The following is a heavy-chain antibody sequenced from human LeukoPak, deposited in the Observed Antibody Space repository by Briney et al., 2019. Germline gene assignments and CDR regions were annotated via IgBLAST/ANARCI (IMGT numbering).Heavy chain of an antibody. CDR3: ARRVAARPLGYYMDV. CDR2: IYTSGST. CDR1: GGSISSYY. J-gene: IGHJ6*03. D-gene: IGHD6-6*01. V-gene: IGHV4-4*09. Sequence: KPSETLSLTCTVSGGSISSYYWSWIRQPPGKGLEWIGYIYTSGSTNYNPSLKSRVTISVDTSKNQFSLKLSSVTAADTAVYYCARRVAARPLGYYMDVWGKGTTVTVSS.